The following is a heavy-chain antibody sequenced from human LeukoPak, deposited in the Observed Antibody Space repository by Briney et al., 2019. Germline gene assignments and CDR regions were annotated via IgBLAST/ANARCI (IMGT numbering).Heavy chain of an antibody. Sequence: LETLSLTCTVSGGSISRHYWTWVRQPPGKGLEWIGKIPYSGTTNYNPSFMSRVTMSVGTSKNQVSLKVKSVTAADTAVYYCATALWFGEYYLDVWGKGTTVTISS. D-gene: IGHD3-10*01. J-gene: IGHJ6*03. CDR1: GGSISRHY. CDR2: IPYSGTT. V-gene: IGHV4-59*11. CDR3: ATALWFGEYYLDV.